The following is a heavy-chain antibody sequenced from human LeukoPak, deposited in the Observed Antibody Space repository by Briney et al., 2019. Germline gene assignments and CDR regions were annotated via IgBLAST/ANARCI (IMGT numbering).Heavy chain of an antibody. CDR3: AREDYGAHYFDY. J-gene: IGHJ4*02. CDR2: ISYDGRNK. D-gene: IGHD4-17*01. V-gene: IGHV3-30*04. CDR1: GFTFRNYA. Sequence: GGSLRLSCAASGFTFRNYAMRWVRQAPGKGLEWVAVISYDGRNKYYADSVKGRFTISRDNSKNTLYLQMNSLRAEDTAVNYCAREDYGAHYFDYWGQGTLVTVSS.